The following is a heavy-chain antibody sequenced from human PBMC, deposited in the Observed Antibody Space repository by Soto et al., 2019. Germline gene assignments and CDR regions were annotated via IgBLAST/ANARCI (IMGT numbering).Heavy chain of an antibody. CDR2: ISAYNGNT. J-gene: IGHJ4*02. CDR1: GYTFTSYG. Sequence: ASVKVSCKASGYTFTSYGISWVRQAPGQGLEWMGWISAYNGNTNYAQKLQGRVTMTADTSTSTAYMELSSLRSEDTAVYYCARGCCSGGSCYVTPFDYWGQGTLVTVSS. D-gene: IGHD2-15*01. V-gene: IGHV1-18*01. CDR3: ARGCCSGGSCYVTPFDY.